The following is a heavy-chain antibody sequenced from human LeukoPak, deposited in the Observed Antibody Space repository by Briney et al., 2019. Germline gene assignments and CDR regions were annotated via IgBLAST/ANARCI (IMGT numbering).Heavy chain of an antibody. Sequence: PGGSLRLSCAASGFTFDDYAMHWVRQAPGKGLEWVSGISWNSGSIGYADSVKGRFTISRDNAKNSLYLQMNSLRAEDMALYYCAKARCGGDCYDAFDMGAKGQWSPSLQ. CDR3: AKARCGGDCYDAFDM. J-gene: IGHJ3*02. CDR2: ISWNSGSI. CDR1: GFTFDDYA. V-gene: IGHV3-9*03. D-gene: IGHD2-21*02.